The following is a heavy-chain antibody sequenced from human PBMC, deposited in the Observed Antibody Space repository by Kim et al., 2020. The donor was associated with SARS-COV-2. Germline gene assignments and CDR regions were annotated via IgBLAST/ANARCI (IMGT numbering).Heavy chain of an antibody. CDR3: ARDSQEVIKTRVAPSNWFDP. CDR1: GYTFTSYY. Sequence: ASVKVSCKASGYTFTSYYMHWVRQAPGQGLEWMGIINPSGGSTSYAQKFQGRVTMTRDTSTSTVYMELSSLRSEDTAVYYCARDSQEVIKTRVAPSNWFDPWGQGTLVTVSS. CDR2: INPSGGST. J-gene: IGHJ5*02. V-gene: IGHV1-46*01. D-gene: IGHD3-22*01.